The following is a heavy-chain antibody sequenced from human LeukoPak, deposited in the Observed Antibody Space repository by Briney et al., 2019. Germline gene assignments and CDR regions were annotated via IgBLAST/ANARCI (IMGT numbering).Heavy chain of an antibody. Sequence: GGTLRLSCAASGFTFRTYVMSWVRQAPGKGLEWVSAISGSGGSTYYADSVKGRFTISRDNSKNTLYLQMNSLRAEDTAVYFCARGRAVVSPNFFDYWGQGTLVTVSS. CDR3: ARGRAVVSPNFFDY. D-gene: IGHD3-10*01. CDR1: GFTFRTYV. V-gene: IGHV3-23*01. J-gene: IGHJ4*02. CDR2: ISGSGGST.